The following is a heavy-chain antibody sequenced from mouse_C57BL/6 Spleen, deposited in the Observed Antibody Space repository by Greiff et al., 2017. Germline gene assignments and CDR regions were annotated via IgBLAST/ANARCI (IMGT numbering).Heavy chain of an antibody. CDR2: IYPGDGDT. J-gene: IGHJ2*01. CDR1: GYAFSSSW. V-gene: IGHV1-82*01. CDR3: ARSGNYYYGSSLYFDY. Sequence: VQRVESGPELVKPGASVKISCKASGYAFSSSWMNWVKQRPGKGLEWIGRIYPGDGDTNYNGKFKGKATLTADKSSSTAYMQLSSLTSEDSAVYFCARSGNYYYGSSLYFDYWGQGTTLTVSS. D-gene: IGHD1-1*01.